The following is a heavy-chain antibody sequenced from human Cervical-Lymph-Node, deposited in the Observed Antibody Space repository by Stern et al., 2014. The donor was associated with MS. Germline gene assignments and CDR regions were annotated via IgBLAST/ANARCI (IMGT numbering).Heavy chain of an antibody. V-gene: IGHV5-51*01. CDR1: GYMFASHW. CDR2: IDPGDSNT. CDR3: ARVNGGNSDWFDP. J-gene: IGHJ5*02. Sequence: EVQLVESGAEVKKPGESLKISCKASGYMFASHWIGWVRQMPGTGLEWMGIIDPGDSNTIYSPSSQGQGTISVDKSTSTAYLQWSSLKASDTAMYYCARVNGGNSDWFDPWGQGTLVTVSS. D-gene: IGHD4-23*01.